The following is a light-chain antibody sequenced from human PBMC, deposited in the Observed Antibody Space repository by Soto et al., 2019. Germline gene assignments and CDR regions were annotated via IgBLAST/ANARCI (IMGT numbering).Light chain of an antibody. CDR3: QQLKSYPLT. CDR2: GAS. J-gene: IGKJ4*01. Sequence: ERVMTQAPATLSVAPRERATVCCRASQSVSSNLAWYQQKPGQAPRLLIYGASTRATGIPARFSGSGSGTQFNLTIRTLQPEDFGTYYCQQLKSYPLTFGGGTKVDIK. V-gene: IGKV3-15*01. CDR1: QSVSSN.